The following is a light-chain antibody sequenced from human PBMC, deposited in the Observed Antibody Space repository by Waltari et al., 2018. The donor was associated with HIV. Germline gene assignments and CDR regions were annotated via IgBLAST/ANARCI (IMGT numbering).Light chain of an antibody. CDR1: QSVVHGDGNTY. Sequence: DVVMTLSPFSLPATLGQPASISCRSSQSVVHGDGNTYLNLVHQRPGQSPRRLIYRVSNRDSGVPDRISGSGSGNDFTLKISRVEAEDVGVYYCMQGTHWPYTFGQGTKLEIK. J-gene: IGKJ2*01. CDR3: MQGTHWPYT. CDR2: RVS. V-gene: IGKV2-30*02.